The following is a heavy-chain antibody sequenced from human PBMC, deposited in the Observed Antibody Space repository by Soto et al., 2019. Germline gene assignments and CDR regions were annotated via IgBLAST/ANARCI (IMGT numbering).Heavy chain of an antibody. CDR1: GFTFSSYA. CDR2: ISGSGGIT. CDR3: ARAAHYDFWSGYYYMDV. Sequence: EVQLLESGGGLVQPGGSLRLSCATSGFTFSSYAMAWVRLAPGKGLEWVSAISGSGGITYHAASVKGRFSISRDNSRNMLYLQMNSLGAEDTAVYYCARAAHYDFWSGYYYMDVWGIGTTVIVSS. J-gene: IGHJ6*03. V-gene: IGHV3-23*01. D-gene: IGHD3-3*01.